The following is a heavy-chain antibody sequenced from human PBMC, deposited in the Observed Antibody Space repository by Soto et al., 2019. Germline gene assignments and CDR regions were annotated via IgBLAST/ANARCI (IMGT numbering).Heavy chain of an antibody. V-gene: IGHV3-33*01. CDR2: IWYDGSNK. J-gene: IGHJ2*01. Sequence: QVQLVESGGGVVQPGRSLRLSCAASGFTFSSYGMHWVRQAPGTGLEWVAVIWYDGSNKYYADSVKGRFTISRDNSKNTLYLQMNSLRAEDTAVYYCARDTPDSSGYYGLPGWYFDLWVRGTLVTVSS. D-gene: IGHD3-22*01. CDR1: GFTFSSYG. CDR3: ARDTPDSSGYYGLPGWYFDL.